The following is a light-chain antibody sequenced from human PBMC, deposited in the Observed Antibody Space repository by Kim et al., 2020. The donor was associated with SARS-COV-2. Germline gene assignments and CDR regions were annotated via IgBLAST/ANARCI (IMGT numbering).Light chain of an antibody. CDR1: QTVHTN. CDR2: DAS. V-gene: IGKV3-15*01. J-gene: IGKJ4*01. Sequence: VTIGARVTLSCRTSQTVHTNLAWYQKKPGQAPRLLIYDASRRTPVTPARFSGRGSGTEFTLTIGGLQPEDIAVYYCQHDNGWPLTFGGGTKVEIK. CDR3: QHDNGWPLT.